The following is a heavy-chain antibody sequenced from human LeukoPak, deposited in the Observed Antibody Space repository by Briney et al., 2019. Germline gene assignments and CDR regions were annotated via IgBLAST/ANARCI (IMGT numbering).Heavy chain of an antibody. CDR1: GFTFSDHH. CDR3: ARDPQYSNSWNWYSDL. V-gene: IGHV3-11*01. D-gene: IGHD6-13*01. Sequence: PGGSLRLSCAASGFTFSDHHMNWFRQAPGKGLEWIPHMSSSGQTIFYADFVKGRFTISRDNAKNSLFLQMNSLRAEDTAVYYCARDPQYSNSWNWYSDLWGRGTLVTVSS. CDR2: MSSSGQTI. J-gene: IGHJ2*01.